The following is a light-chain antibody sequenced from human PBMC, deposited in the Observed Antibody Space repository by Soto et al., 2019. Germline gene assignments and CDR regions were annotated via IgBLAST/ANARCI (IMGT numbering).Light chain of an antibody. J-gene: IGKJ2*01. Sequence: DIQMTQSPSSLSASVGDRVTITCQASQDISNYLNWYQQKPGKAPKLLIYDASYLETGVPSRFSGSGSGTDFSFTISSLQPEDVATYYCQQYDNLPPYTFGQGTKVAIK. CDR3: QQYDNLPPYT. CDR1: QDISNY. CDR2: DAS. V-gene: IGKV1-33*01.